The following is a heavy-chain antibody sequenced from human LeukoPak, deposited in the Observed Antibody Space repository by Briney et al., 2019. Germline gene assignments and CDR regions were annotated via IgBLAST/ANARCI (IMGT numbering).Heavy chain of an antibody. J-gene: IGHJ4*02. V-gene: IGHV3-74*01. CDR3: ASKEVFDY. CDR1: GFTLSAYW. CDR2: INSDGRST. Sequence: PGGSLRLSCAASGFTLSAYWMHWARQAPGKGLMWVSGINSDGRSTNYADPVKGRFTISRDNAKNTLYLQMNSLTAEDTAVYYCASKEVFDYWGQGTLVTVSS.